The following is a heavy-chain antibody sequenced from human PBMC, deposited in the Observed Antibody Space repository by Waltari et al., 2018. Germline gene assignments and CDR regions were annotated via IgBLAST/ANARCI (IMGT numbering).Heavy chain of an antibody. CDR3: AKDMTRYSSSSDFDQ. CDR1: RFTFRDYA. J-gene: IGHJ4*02. D-gene: IGHD6-6*01. CDR2: INDNSGST. V-gene: IGHV3-23*01. Sequence: EVQLLESGGGLVQPGGSLRLSCTASRFTFRDYAMSWVRQAPGKGLEVVSAINDNSGSTNYAASVKGRFTISRDNSKNTLYLQMDSLRADDTAVYYCAKDMTRYSSSSDFDQWGQGTLVTVSS.